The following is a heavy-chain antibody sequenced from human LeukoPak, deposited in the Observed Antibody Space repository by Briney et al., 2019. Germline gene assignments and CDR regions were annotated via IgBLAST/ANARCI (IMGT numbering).Heavy chain of an antibody. CDR1: GASFSGYY. V-gene: IGHV4-34*01. Sequence: SEALSLTCAVYGASFSGYYWSWIRQPPGKGLEWIGEINHSGRTNYNPSLKCRVTISVDTSKNQFSLKLSSVTAADTAVYYCARGRDLLWFGELPPKGFDYWGQGTLVTVSS. CDR2: INHSGRT. D-gene: IGHD3-10*01. CDR3: ARGRDLLWFGELPPKGFDY. J-gene: IGHJ4*02.